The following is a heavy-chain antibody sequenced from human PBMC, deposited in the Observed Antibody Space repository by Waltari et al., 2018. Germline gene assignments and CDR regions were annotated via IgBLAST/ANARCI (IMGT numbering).Heavy chain of an antibody. V-gene: IGHV5-10-1*01. D-gene: IGHD1-1*01. J-gene: IGHJ6*03. CDR3: ARTSTRDFYYMDV. CDR2: IDPSDSYT. CDR1: GYAFSTYW. Sequence: EVQLVQSGAEVTKPGESLRISCEGSGYAFSTYWITWVRHMPGKGLEWMGRIDPSDSYTNYSPSFRGHVTISVDRSISTAYIQWSGLRASDTAIYYCARTSTRDFYYMDVWGKGTTVTVSS.